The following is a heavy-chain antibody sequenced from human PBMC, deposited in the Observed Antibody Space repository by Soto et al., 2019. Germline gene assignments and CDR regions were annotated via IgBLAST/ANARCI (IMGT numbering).Heavy chain of an antibody. V-gene: IGHV3-23*01. Sequence: EVQLLESGGGLVQPGGSLRLSCAASGFTFRDYGISWVRLAPGKGLECVSAISANGGITYDAESVQGRFTISRDNSNNTLHLQMNCLRAEDTAVYYYAKGALRVTTDFDHWGQGTLVTVSS. D-gene: IGHD4-17*01. CDR3: AKGALRVTTDFDH. CDR2: ISANGGIT. CDR1: GFTFRDYG. J-gene: IGHJ4*02.